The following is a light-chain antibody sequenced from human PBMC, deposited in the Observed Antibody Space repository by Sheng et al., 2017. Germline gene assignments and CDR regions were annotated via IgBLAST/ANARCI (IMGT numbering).Light chain of an antibody. V-gene: IGLV1-44*01. J-gene: IGLJ1*01. CDR3: LAWDDSLNGQV. Sequence: QSVLTQPPSASGTPGQRVSISCSGSSSNIGSNTVNWYQQLPGTAPKLLIYSTNQRPSGVPDRFSGSQSGTSASLAISGLQSEDEADYYCLAWDDSLNGQVFGTGTKVTVL. CDR2: STN. CDR1: SSNIGSNT.